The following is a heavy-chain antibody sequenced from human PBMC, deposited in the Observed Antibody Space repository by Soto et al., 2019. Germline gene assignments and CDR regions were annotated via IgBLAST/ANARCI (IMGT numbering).Heavy chain of an antibody. J-gene: IGHJ5*02. D-gene: IGHD3-3*01. CDR3: ARANNWSGYYSWFDP. Sequence: ASVKVSCKASGYTFTSYGISWVRQAPGQGLEWMGWISAYNGNTNYAQKLQGRVTMTTDTSTSTAYMELRSLRSDDTAVYYCARANNWSGYYSWFDPWGQGTLVTVSS. V-gene: IGHV1-18*01. CDR1: GYTFTSYG. CDR2: ISAYNGNT.